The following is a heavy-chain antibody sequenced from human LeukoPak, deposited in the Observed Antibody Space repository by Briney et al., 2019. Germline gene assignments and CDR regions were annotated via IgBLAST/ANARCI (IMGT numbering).Heavy chain of an antibody. Sequence: GGSLRLSCAASGFTFSSYGMHWVRQAPGKGLEWVSYISNTGTTIYYADSVKGRFTISRDNAKNSLYLQMNSLRAEDTAAYYCARGGAADYWGQGTLVTVSS. D-gene: IGHD1-26*01. V-gene: IGHV3-48*04. CDR2: ISNTGTTI. J-gene: IGHJ4*02. CDR3: ARGGAADY. CDR1: GFTFSSYG.